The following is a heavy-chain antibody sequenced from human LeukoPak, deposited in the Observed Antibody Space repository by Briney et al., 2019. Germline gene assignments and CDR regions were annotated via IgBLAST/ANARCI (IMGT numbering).Heavy chain of an antibody. V-gene: IGHV4-59*11. D-gene: IGHD6-6*01. CDR3: ARAYSSSSWFDP. J-gene: IGHJ5*02. CDR2: IYYSGST. Sequence: PSETLSLTCTVSGGSISSHYWSWIRQPPGKGLEWIGYIYYSGSTNYNPSLKSRVTISVDTSKNQFSLKLSSVTAADTAVYYCARAYSSSSWFDPWGQGTLVTVSS. CDR1: GGSISSHY.